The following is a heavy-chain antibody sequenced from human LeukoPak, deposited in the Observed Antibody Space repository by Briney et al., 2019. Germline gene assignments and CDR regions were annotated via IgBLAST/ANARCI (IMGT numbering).Heavy chain of an antibody. CDR3: ARVMGLRYYDFWSGSYCFDY. CDR2: INPNSGGT. J-gene: IGHJ4*02. Sequence: ASVKVSCKASGYTFTGYYMHWVRQAPGQGLEWMGRINPNSGGTNYAQKFQGRVTMTRDTSISTAYMELSRLRSDDTAVYYCARVMGLRYYDFWSGSYCFDYWGQGTLVTVSS. CDR1: GYTFTGYY. V-gene: IGHV1-2*06. D-gene: IGHD3-3*01.